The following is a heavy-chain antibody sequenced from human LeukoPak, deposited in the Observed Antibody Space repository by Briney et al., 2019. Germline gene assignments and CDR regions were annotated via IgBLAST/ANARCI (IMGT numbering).Heavy chain of an antibody. CDR2: IKQDGSEE. D-gene: IGHD3-22*01. Sequence: GGSLRLSCAASGFTFSIYWMSWVRQAPGKGLEWVANIKQDGSEEYYVDSVKGRFTIARDNAKNSLYLQMNSLRAEDTALYYCAREKPFYDSSGYYYPIAFDYWGQGTLVTVSS. J-gene: IGHJ4*02. V-gene: IGHV3-7*03. CDR1: GFTFSIYW. CDR3: AREKPFYDSSGYYYPIAFDY.